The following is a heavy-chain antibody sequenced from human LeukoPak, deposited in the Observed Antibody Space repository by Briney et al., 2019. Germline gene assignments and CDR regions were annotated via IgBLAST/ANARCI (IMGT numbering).Heavy chain of an antibody. D-gene: IGHD1-1*01. CDR2: ISSSGSTI. CDR3: ERERRDPTDSGYCYLDL. J-gene: IGHJ2*01. Sequence: NSGGSLRLSCAASGFTFSDYYMSWIRQAPGKGLEWVSYISSSGSTIYYADSVKGRFTISRDNAKNSLYLQMNSLRAEDTAVYYCERERRDPTDSGYCYLDLWGRGTLVTVSS. V-gene: IGHV3-11*01. CDR1: GFTFSDYY.